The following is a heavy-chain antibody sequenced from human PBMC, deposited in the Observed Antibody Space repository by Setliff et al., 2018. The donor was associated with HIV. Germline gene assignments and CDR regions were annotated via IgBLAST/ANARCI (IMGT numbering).Heavy chain of an antibody. CDR2: INPNNGGT. V-gene: IGHV1-2*02. Sequence: ASVKVSCKASGYTFTGYYMHWVRQAPGQGLEWMGWINPNNGGTNYAQKFQGRVTMTRDTSISPVYMELSRLRSDDTAVYYCARGRDLPVLCDWGQGTLVTVSS. CDR1: GYTFTGYY. D-gene: IGHD1-1*01. J-gene: IGHJ4*02. CDR3: ARGRDLPVLCD.